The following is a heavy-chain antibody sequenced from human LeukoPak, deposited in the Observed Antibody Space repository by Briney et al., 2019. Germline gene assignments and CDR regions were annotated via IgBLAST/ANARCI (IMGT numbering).Heavy chain of an antibody. CDR1: GFTFSSYA. CDR2: ISGSGGST. V-gene: IGHV3-23*01. Sequence: PGGSLRLSCAASGFTFSSYAMSRVRQAPGKGLEWVSAISGSGGSTYYADSVKGRFTISRDNSKNTLYLQMNSLRAEDTAVYYCASPKAAGTNYFDYWGQGTLVTVSS. D-gene: IGHD6-13*01. J-gene: IGHJ4*02. CDR3: ASPKAAGTNYFDY.